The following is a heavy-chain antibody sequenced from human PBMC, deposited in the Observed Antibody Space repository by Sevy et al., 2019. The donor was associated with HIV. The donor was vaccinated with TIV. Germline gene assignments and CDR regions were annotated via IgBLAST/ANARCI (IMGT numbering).Heavy chain of an antibody. CDR2: ISGSGGST. CDR3: AKLDLVVVVTALFDY. Sequence: GGSLRLSCAASGFTFSSYAVSWVRQAPGKGLEWVSAISGSGGSTYYADSVKGRFTISRDNSKNTLYLQMNSLRAEDTAVYYCAKLDLVVVVTALFDYWGQGTLVTVSS. CDR1: GFTFSSYA. V-gene: IGHV3-23*01. J-gene: IGHJ4*02. D-gene: IGHD2-15*01.